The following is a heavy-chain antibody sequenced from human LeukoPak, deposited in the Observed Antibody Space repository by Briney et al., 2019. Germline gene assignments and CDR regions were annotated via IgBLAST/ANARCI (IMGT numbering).Heavy chain of an antibody. J-gene: IGHJ5*02. D-gene: IGHD7-27*01. Sequence: PGWSLRLSCAASGFTFSSYWMHWVRQAPGKGLVWVSRVNSDGSSTNYADSVRGRFTISRDNAQNTLFLQMNSLRADDTAVYYCARGPLIGGSKSWFDPWGQGTLVTVSS. CDR2: VNSDGSST. CDR3: ARGPLIGGSKSWFDP. CDR1: GFTFSSYW. V-gene: IGHV3-74*01.